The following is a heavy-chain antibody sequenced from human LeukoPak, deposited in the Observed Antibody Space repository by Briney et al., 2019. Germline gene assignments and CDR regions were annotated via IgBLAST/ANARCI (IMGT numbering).Heavy chain of an antibody. V-gene: IGHV3-74*01. CDR3: ARATVGATSDFDY. D-gene: IGHD1-26*01. Sequence: PGGSLRLSCAASEFTFSNYWMHWVRHAPGKGLVWVSRINTDGSSTSYVDSVKGRFTISRDNAKNTLYLQMNSLRAEDTAVYYCARATVGATSDFDYWGQGTLATVSS. CDR2: INTDGSST. J-gene: IGHJ4*02. CDR1: EFTFSNYW.